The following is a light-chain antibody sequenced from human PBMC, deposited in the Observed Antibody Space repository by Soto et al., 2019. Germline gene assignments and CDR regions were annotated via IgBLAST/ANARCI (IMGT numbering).Light chain of an antibody. CDR1: SSNIGSNS. Sequence: QSVLTQPPSTSGTPGQRVTISCSGSSSNIGSNSVNWYQQLPGTAPKLLIYSNNQRPSGVPDRFSGSKSGTSASLAISGLRSEDEADYYGAAWDGGLNDYVFGPGTKLTVL. V-gene: IGLV1-44*01. J-gene: IGLJ1*01. CDR2: SNN. CDR3: AAWDGGLNDYV.